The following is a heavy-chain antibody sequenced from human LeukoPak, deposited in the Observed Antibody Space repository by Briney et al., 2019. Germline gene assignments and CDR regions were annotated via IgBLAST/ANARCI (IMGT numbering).Heavy chain of an antibody. J-gene: IGHJ4*02. Sequence: SQTLSLTYTVSGGSISSGSYYWSWIRQPTGKGLEWIGRIYTSASTNYNPSLKSRVTISVDTSKNQFSLKLGSVTAADTAVYYCARDRSMIVTNWGQGTLVTVSS. D-gene: IGHD3-22*01. CDR1: GGSISSGSYY. CDR2: IYTSAST. CDR3: ARDRSMIVTN. V-gene: IGHV4-61*02.